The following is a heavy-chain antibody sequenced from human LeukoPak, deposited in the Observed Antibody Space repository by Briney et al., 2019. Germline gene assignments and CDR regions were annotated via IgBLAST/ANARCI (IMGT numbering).Heavy chain of an antibody. V-gene: IGHV3-23*01. Sequence: PGGSLSLSCAASGFTFSSYAMSWVRQAPGKGLEWVSAISGSGGSTYYADSVKGRFTISRDNSKSTLYLQMNSLRAEDTAVYYCAKIYSGYYDSSGYTAYWGQGTLVTVSS. J-gene: IGHJ4*02. CDR3: AKIYSGYYDSSGYTAY. CDR2: ISGSGGST. CDR1: GFTFSSYA. D-gene: IGHD3-22*01.